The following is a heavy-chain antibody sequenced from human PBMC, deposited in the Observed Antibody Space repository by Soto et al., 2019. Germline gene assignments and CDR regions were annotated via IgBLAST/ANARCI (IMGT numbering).Heavy chain of an antibody. D-gene: IGHD3-3*01. Sequence: GGSLRLSCAASGFTFSSYGMHWVRQAPGKGLEWVAVIWYDGSNKYYADSVKGRFTISRDNSKNTLYLQMNSLRAEDTAVYYCARAYYDFWSGYYSVHPGWFDPWGQGTLVTVSS. J-gene: IGHJ5*02. CDR3: ARAYYDFWSGYYSVHPGWFDP. CDR1: GFTFSSYG. CDR2: IWYDGSNK. V-gene: IGHV3-33*01.